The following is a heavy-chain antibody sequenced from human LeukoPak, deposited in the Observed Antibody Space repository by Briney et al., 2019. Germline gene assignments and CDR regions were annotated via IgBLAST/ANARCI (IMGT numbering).Heavy chain of an antibody. CDR1: GFIFSSYG. Sequence: GRSLRLSCAASGFIFSSYGMHWVRQAPGKGLEWVAVISYDGSNKYYADSVKGRFTISRDNSKNTLYLQMNRLRAEDTAVYYCAKGLDGSGWYCSNWGQGTLVTVSS. CDR3: AKGLDGSGWYCSN. V-gene: IGHV3-30*18. D-gene: IGHD6-19*01. CDR2: ISYDGSNK. J-gene: IGHJ4*02.